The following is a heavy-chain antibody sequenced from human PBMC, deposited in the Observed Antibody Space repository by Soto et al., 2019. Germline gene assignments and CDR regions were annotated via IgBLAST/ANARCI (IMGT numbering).Heavy chain of an antibody. D-gene: IGHD5-18*01. V-gene: IGHV3-30-3*01. J-gene: IGHJ2*01. CDR1: GFTFSSYA. Sequence: QVQLVESGGGVVQPGRSLRLSCAASGFTFSSYAMHWVRQAPGKGLEWVAVISYDGSNKYYADSVKGRFTISRDNSKNTLYLQMDSLRAEDTAMYDCARDPLWGTAMVLWYFDRWGRGTLVTVSS. CDR3: ARDPLWGTAMVLWYFDR. CDR2: ISYDGSNK.